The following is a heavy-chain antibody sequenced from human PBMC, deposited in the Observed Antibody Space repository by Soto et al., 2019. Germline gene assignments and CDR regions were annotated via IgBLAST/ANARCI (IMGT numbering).Heavy chain of an antibody. CDR1: GFTFSYHY. V-gene: IGHV3-11*06. Sequence: GGSLRLPCAASGFTFSYHYMIWIRQAPGKGLEWIGYSSNSGSFTRYADSVKGRFSISRDNAKNSLYLQINSLRGDDTATYFCVRSGDNYNLLDYWGQGTPVTVSS. CDR2: SSNSGSFT. D-gene: IGHD1-1*01. J-gene: IGHJ4*02. CDR3: VRSGDNYNLLDY.